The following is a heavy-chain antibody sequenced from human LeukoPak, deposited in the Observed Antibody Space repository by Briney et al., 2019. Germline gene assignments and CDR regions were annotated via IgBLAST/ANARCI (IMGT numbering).Heavy chain of an antibody. CDR1: GVSFSSYY. Sequence: SETLSLTCTVSGVSFSSYYWSWVRQPPGKGLEWIGYSSYTGSINYNPSLKSRVTLLVDTSKNQFSLNRFSVTAADTAVYYCARGTDYGDSWGQGTLVTVSP. V-gene: IGHV4-59*01. CDR3: ARGTDYGDS. D-gene: IGHD2-2*01. J-gene: IGHJ4*02. CDR2: SSYTGSI.